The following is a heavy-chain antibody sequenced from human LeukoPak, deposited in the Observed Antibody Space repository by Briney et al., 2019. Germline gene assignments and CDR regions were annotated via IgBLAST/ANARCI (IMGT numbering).Heavy chain of an antibody. D-gene: IGHD1-26*01. CDR2: IIPIFGTA. Sequence: VKVSCKASGGTFSSYAISWVRQAPGQGLEWMGGIIPIFGTANYAQKFQGRVTITADESTSTAYMELSSLRSEDMAVYYCARHRVGATLAGNNWFDPWGQGTLVTVSS. V-gene: IGHV1-69*13. CDR1: GGTFSSYA. J-gene: IGHJ5*02. CDR3: ARHRVGATLAGNNWFDP.